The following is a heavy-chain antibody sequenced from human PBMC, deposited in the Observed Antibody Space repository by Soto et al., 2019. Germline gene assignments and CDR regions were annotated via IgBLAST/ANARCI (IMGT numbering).Heavy chain of an antibody. CDR2: IYTSGST. V-gene: IGHV4-59*10. CDR1: GVSLSGCC. J-gene: IGHJ6*02. D-gene: IGHD3-9*01. Sequence: TRSLRWGVEGVSLSGCCWSWIRLPPGKGLEWIGRIYTSGSTNYNPSLKSRVTMSVDTSKNQFSLKLSSVTAADTAVYYCARGQGDYDTLTGHYGIDVWGQRTTVTVSS. CDR3: ARGQGDYDTLTGHYGIDV.